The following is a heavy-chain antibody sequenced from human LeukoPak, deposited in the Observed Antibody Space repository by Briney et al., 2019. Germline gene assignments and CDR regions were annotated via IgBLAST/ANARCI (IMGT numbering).Heavy chain of an antibody. CDR1: GGSFSGYY. CDR3: ASSEGYYDFWSGYVNWFDP. V-gene: IGHV4-34*01. D-gene: IGHD3-3*01. CDR2: INHSGST. Sequence: SETLSLTCAVYGGSFSGYYWSWTRQPPGKGLEWIGEINHSGSTNYNPSLKSRVTISVDTSKNQFSLKLSSVTAADTAVYYCASSEGYYDFWSGYVNWFDPWGQGTLVTVSS. J-gene: IGHJ5*02.